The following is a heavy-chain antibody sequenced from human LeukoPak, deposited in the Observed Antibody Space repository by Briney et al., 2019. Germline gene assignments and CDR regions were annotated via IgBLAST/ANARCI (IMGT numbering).Heavy chain of an antibody. CDR2: ISSSSSYI. CDR3: ARDLRNSGSYLL. Sequence: GGSLRLSCAAPGFTFSSYSMNWVRQAPGKGLEWVSSISSSSSYIYYADSVKGRFTISRDNAKNSLYLQMNSLRAEDTAVYYCARDLRNSGSYLLWGQGTLVTVSS. CDR1: GFTFSSYS. V-gene: IGHV3-21*01. D-gene: IGHD1-26*01. J-gene: IGHJ4*02.